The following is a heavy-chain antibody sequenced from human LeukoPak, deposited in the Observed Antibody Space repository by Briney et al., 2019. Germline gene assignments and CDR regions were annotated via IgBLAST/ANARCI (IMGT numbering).Heavy chain of an antibody. CDR3: ARRTGSYHFDY. J-gene: IGHJ4*02. CDR2: IYYSGST. D-gene: IGHD1-26*01. V-gene: IGHV4-39*01. CDR1: GGSISSSSYY. Sequence: SETLSLTCTVSGGSISSSSYYWGWIRQPPGKGLEWTGNIYYSGSTYYNPSLKSRVTISVDTSKNQFSLRLSSVTAADTAVYYCARRTGSYHFDYWGQGILVTVSS.